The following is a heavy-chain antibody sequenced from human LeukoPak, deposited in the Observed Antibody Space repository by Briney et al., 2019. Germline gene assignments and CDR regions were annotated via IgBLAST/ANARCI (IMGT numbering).Heavy chain of an antibody. V-gene: IGHV3-23*01. CDR2: ISGSGGST. CDR3: AKDVLDIVVVTATDY. Sequence: PGGSLRLSCAASGFTFSSYAMSWVRQAPGKGLEWVSAISGSGGSTYYADSVKGRFTISRDNSKNTLYLQMNSLRAEDTAVYYCAKDVLDIVVVTATDYWGQGTLVTVSS. J-gene: IGHJ4*02. D-gene: IGHD2-21*02. CDR1: GFTFSSYA.